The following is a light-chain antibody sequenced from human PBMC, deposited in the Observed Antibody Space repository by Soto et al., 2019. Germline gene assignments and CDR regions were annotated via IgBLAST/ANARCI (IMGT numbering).Light chain of an antibody. J-gene: IGKJ4*01. Sequence: DIQMTQSPPSLSASVGDRVTITCQASQDISNYLNWYQHKPGKAPKILIYDASTLETGVPSRFSGSGSGTDFTFTISSLLPEDIATYYCLQFHNLPSFGGGTKVDIK. CDR1: QDISNY. CDR2: DAS. V-gene: IGKV1-33*01. CDR3: LQFHNLPS.